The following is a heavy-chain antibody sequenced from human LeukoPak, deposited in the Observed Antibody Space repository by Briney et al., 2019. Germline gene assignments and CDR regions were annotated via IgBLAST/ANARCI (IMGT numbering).Heavy chain of an antibody. V-gene: IGHV4-59*01. CDR2: IYYSGST. J-gene: IGHJ4*02. CDR1: GGSISSYY. D-gene: IGHD3-22*01. Sequence: SETLSLTCAASGGSISSYYWSWIRQPPGKGLEWIGYIYYSGSTNYNPSLESRVTISVDTSKNQFSLKLSSVTAADTAVYYCARRAYYYDSSGYYAYYFDYWGQGTLVTVSS. CDR3: ARRAYYYDSSGYYAYYFDY.